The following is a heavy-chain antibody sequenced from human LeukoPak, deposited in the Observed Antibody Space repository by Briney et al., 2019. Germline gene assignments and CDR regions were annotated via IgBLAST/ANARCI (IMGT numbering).Heavy chain of an antibody. Sequence: GGSLRLSCAAAGFTFSSYAMRWVRQAPGKGREWVSAISGRGGHTYYADSVKGRFTVSRDNSTNTLSLQMNSLRAEGTAIYFCARSETTPYSFESWGQGTLVTVSS. J-gene: IGHJ4*02. CDR1: GFTFSSYA. CDR3: ARSETTPYSFES. D-gene: IGHD4-17*01. V-gene: IGHV3-23*01. CDR2: ISGRGGHT.